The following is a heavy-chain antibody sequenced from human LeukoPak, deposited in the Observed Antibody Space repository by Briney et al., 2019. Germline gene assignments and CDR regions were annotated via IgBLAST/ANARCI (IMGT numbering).Heavy chain of an antibody. Sequence: ASVKLSCKASGGTCSSCAISWVRHATRQGLGWGWGMNPDSGNTGYAQKFQGRVTMTRDTSISTAYMELSSLTSEDTAVYYCARSGFSNTFPLDYWGQGTLVTVSS. D-gene: IGHD2/OR15-2a*01. CDR2: MNPDSGNT. CDR3: ARSGFSNTFPLDY. V-gene: IGHV1-8*02. J-gene: IGHJ4*02. CDR1: GGTCSSCA.